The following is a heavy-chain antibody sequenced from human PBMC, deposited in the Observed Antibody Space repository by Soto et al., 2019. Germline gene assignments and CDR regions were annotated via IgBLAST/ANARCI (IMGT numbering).Heavy chain of an antibody. D-gene: IGHD3-9*01. CDR3: AIPLYYDILTGHDAFDI. J-gene: IGHJ3*02. V-gene: IGHV3-30*03. CDR2: ISNDGSNK. Sequence: GGSLRLSCAASGFSFSTYGMHWVRQAPGKGLEWVAFISNDGSNKYYADSVKGRFTISRDNSKNTLYLQMNSLRAEDTAVYYCAIPLYYDILTGHDAFDIWGQGTMVTVSS. CDR1: GFSFSTYG.